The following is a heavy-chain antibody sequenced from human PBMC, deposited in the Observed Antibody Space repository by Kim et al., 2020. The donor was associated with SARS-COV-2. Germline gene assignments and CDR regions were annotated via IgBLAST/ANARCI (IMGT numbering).Heavy chain of an antibody. CDR1: GFTFSDYY. CDR2: ISSSSSYT. V-gene: IGHV3-11*06. Sequence: GGSLRLSCAASGFTFSDYYMSWIRQAPGKGLEWVSYISSSSSYTNYADSVKGRFTISRDNAKNSLYLQMNSLRAEDTAVYYCARGEDIVVVPAAIRFSFWTPEYGMDVWGQGTTVTVSS. D-gene: IGHD2-2*02. J-gene: IGHJ6*02. CDR3: ARGEDIVVVPAAIRFSFWTPEYGMDV.